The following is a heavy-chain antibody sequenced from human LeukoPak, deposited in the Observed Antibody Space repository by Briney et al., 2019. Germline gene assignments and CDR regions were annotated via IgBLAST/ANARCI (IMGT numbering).Heavy chain of an antibody. V-gene: IGHV3-53*01. Sequence: GGSLRLSCAASGFSVSTNYMSWVLQAAGKGLEWVSGIYSGGTIRYADSVTGRFTISRDNSRDTLHLQMNSLRVDNTAVYYLVRAVHHLFYSDGSGYYGDAFDVWGQGTVVTVSS. J-gene: IGHJ3*01. D-gene: IGHD3-22*01. CDR3: VRAVHHLFYSDGSGYYGDAFDV. CDR2: IYSGGTI. CDR1: GFSVSTNY.